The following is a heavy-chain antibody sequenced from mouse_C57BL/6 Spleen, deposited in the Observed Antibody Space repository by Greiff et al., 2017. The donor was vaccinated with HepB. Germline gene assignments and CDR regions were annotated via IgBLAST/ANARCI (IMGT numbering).Heavy chain of an antibody. D-gene: IGHD2-4*01. J-gene: IGHJ2*01. CDR3: ARGDYDRGFDY. CDR1: GFTFSDYG. CDR2: ISSGSSTI. V-gene: IGHV5-17*01. Sequence: EVHLVESGGGLVKPGGSLKLSCAASGFTFSDYGMHWVRQAPEKGLEWVAYISSGSSTIYYADTVKGRFTISRDNAKNNLFLQMTSLRSEDTAMYYCARGDYDRGFDYWGQGTTLTVSS.